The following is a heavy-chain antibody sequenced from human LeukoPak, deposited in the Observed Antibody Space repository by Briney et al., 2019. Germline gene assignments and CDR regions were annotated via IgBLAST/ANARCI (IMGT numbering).Heavy chain of an antibody. CDR2: INNDGSEK. Sequence: PGVPLRLSCAASVFSLKIYCVSCVRQAPGEGLEGVTNINNDGSEKYYVDSVKGRSNISRDNDKNSLYLQMNSLRVEDTDTYYCARMCSGGSCFSIWGQGTLVTVSS. CDR1: VFSLKIYC. J-gene: IGHJ4*02. CDR3: ARMCSGGSCFSI. D-gene: IGHD2-15*01. V-gene: IGHV3-7*01.